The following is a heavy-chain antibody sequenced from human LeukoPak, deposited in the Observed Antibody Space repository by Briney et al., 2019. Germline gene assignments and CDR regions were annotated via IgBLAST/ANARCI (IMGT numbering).Heavy chain of an antibody. Sequence: PGASLRLSCAASGFTFSSYAMSWVRQAPGKGLEWVSAISGSGGSTYYADSVKGRFTISRDNSKNTLYLQMNRLRAEDTAVYYCAGSVVTAIQDFQHWGQGTLVTVSS. J-gene: IGHJ1*01. V-gene: IGHV3-23*01. CDR1: GFTFSSYA. D-gene: IGHD2-21*02. CDR2: ISGSGGST. CDR3: AGSVVTAIQDFQH.